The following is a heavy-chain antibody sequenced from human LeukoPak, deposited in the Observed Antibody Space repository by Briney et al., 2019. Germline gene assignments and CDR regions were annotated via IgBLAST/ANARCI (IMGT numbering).Heavy chain of an antibody. V-gene: IGHV4-4*07. CDR2: IYTSGST. J-gene: IGHJ6*03. Sequence: SETLSLTCTVSGGSISSYYWSRIRQPAGEGLEWIGRIYTSGSTNYNPSLKSRVTMSVDTSKNQFSLNLSSVTAADTAVYYCARGYCSGGSCYSYYYYNYMDVWGKGTTVTVSS. CDR1: GGSISSYY. D-gene: IGHD2-15*01. CDR3: ARGYCSGGSCYSYYYYNYMDV.